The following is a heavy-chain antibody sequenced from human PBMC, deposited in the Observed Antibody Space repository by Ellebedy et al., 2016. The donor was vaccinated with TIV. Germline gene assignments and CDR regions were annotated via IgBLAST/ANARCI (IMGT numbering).Heavy chain of an antibody. Sequence: GESLKISCAASGFTVSSNYMSWVRQAPGKGLEWVSVIYSGGRTYYADSVKGRFTISRDNSKNTLFLQMNSLRAEDTGVYYCVRDSSKVSGMDVWGQGTTVTVSS. CDR2: IYSGGRT. J-gene: IGHJ6*02. CDR3: VRDSSKVSGMDV. CDR1: GFTVSSNY. V-gene: IGHV3-66*01. D-gene: IGHD2-8*01.